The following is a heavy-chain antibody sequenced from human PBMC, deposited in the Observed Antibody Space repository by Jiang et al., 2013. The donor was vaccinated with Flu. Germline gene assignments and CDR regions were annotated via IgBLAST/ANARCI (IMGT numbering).Heavy chain of an antibody. CDR1: TFSTYA. Sequence: TFSTYAMSWVRQAPGKGLEWVSAISGGVGGIGNTYYADSVKGRFTISRDNSKNTLYLQMNSLRAEDTAVYYCAKDPVVGAPHVFDIWGQGTMVTVSS. CDR2: ISGGVGGIGNT. CDR3: AKDPVVGAPHVFDI. V-gene: IGHV3-23*01. J-gene: IGHJ3*02. D-gene: IGHD1-26*01.